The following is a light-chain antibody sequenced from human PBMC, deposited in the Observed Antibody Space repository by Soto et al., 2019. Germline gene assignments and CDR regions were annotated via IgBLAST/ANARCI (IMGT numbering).Light chain of an antibody. CDR2: SNN. J-gene: IGLJ1*01. Sequence: SALTQPPSASGTPGQRVTISCSGSSSNIGSNTVNWYQQLPGTAPKLLIYSNNQRPSGVPDRFSGSKSGTSASLAISGLQSEDAADYYCAAWDESLNGYVFGTGTKVTVL. CDR3: AAWDESLNGYV. CDR1: SSNIGSNT. V-gene: IGLV1-44*01.